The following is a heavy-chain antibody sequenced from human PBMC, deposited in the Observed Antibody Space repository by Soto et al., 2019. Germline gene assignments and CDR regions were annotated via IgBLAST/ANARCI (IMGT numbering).Heavy chain of an antibody. V-gene: IGHV4-59*01. J-gene: IGHJ5*02. Sequence: QVKLQESGPGLVKPSETLSLTCAVSGGSFGNYLLNWIRQSPEKGLEWIGFITPGGHTHYNPSLQSPVTISVDTSKKQFSLRMTSVTTADTAVYYCARDGGVEGVSTWFDPWGQGTLVTVSS. D-gene: IGHD3-10*01. CDR3: ARDGGVEGVSTWFDP. CDR1: GGSFGNYL. CDR2: ITPGGHT.